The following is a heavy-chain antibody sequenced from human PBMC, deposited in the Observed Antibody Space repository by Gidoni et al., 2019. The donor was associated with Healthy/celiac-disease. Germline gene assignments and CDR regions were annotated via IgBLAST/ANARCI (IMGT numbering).Heavy chain of an antibody. CDR3: AKMGWDSSGWIEENY. CDR1: GVSCSSYA. V-gene: IGHV3-23*01. Sequence: EVQLLESGGGLVQPGGSLRLSCAASGVSCSSYAMSWVRQAPGKGLEWVSAISCSGGSTYSAASVKGRFTISRDNSKTTLYLQMNSLRAEDTAVYYCAKMGWDSSGWIEENYWGQGTLVTVSS. CDR2: ISCSGGST. J-gene: IGHJ4*02. D-gene: IGHD6-19*01.